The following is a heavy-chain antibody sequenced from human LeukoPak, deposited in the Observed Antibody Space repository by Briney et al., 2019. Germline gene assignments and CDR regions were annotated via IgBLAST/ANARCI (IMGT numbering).Heavy chain of an antibody. CDR3: AKDLVTGSLDY. CDR2: ISSSGGTT. D-gene: IGHD3-10*01. J-gene: IGHJ4*02. Sequence: PGGSLRLSCAASGFTFSSYEMNWVRQAPGKGLEWISYISSSGGTTYYADSVKGRFTISRDNSKNTLYLQMNSLRAEDTAVYYCAKDLVTGSLDYWGQGTLVTVSS. CDR1: GFTFSSYE. V-gene: IGHV3-48*03.